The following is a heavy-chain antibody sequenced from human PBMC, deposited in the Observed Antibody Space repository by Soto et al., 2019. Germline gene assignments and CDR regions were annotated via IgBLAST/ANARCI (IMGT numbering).Heavy chain of an antibody. CDR2: INPNSGGT. CDR3: AREGIAAAAALGY. CDR1: GYTFTGYY. Sequence: ASVKVSCKASGYTFTGYYMHWVRQAPGQGLEWMGWINPNSGGTNYAQKFQGRVTMTRDTSISTAYMELSRLRSDDTAVYYCAREGIAAAAALGYWGQGTLVTVSS. V-gene: IGHV1-2*02. J-gene: IGHJ4*02. D-gene: IGHD6-13*01.